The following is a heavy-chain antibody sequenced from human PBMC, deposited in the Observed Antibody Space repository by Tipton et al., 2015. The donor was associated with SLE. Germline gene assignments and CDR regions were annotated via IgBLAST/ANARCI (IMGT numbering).Heavy chain of an antibody. CDR2: ISFDGSHK. CDR3: ARVRSGDYWSDSYTGNYYYGLDD. CDR1: GFPFSSYA. Sequence: SLRLSCAASGFPFSSYAMHWVRQAPGKGLEWVAVISFDGSHKNYADSVKGGFTISRDNSQNTLYLQMTSLRAEDTALYYCARVRSGDYWSDSYTGNYYYGLDDWGQGTMVTVSS. D-gene: IGHD3-3*01. V-gene: IGHV3-30*04. J-gene: IGHJ6*02.